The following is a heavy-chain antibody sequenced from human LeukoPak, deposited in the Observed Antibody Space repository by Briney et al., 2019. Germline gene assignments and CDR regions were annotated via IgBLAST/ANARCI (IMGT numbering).Heavy chain of an antibody. V-gene: IGHV3-48*01. CDR2: ISSSSSTI. CDR1: GFAFSSYS. Sequence: GRSLRLSCAASGFAFSSYSMNWVRQAPGKGLEWVSYISSSSSTIYYADSVKGRFTISRDNAKNSLYLQMNSLRGEDTAVYYCARGPIVGANDYWGQGTLVTVSS. D-gene: IGHD1-26*01. J-gene: IGHJ4*02. CDR3: ARGPIVGANDY.